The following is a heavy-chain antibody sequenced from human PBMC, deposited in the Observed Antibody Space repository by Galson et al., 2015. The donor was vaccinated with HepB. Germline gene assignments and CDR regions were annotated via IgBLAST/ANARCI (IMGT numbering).Heavy chain of an antibody. V-gene: IGHV3-53*01. CDR3: ATDRYSGSLDH. CDR2: IYSGGST. D-gene: IGHD1-26*01. J-gene: IGHJ5*02. CDR1: GFTVSDNY. Sequence: SLRLSCAASGFTVSDNYMSWIRQAPGKGLEWVSVIYSGGSTYLADSVKGRFTISRDTSKNTLYLQMNSLRAEDTAVYYCATDRYSGSLDHWGQGTLVTVSS.